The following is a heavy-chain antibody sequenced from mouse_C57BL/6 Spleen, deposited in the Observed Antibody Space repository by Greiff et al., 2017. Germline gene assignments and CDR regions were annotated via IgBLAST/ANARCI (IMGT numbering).Heavy chain of an antibody. CDR1: GFTFSSYG. Sequence: EVMLVESGGDLVKPGGSLKLSCAASGFTFSSYGMSWVRQTPDKRLEWVATISSGGSYTYYPDSVKGRFTISRDNAKNTLYLQMSSLKSEDTAMYYCARQGDSSGYYFDYWGQGTTLTVSS. D-gene: IGHD3-2*02. V-gene: IGHV5-6*01. CDR2: ISSGGSYT. J-gene: IGHJ2*01. CDR3: ARQGDSSGYYFDY.